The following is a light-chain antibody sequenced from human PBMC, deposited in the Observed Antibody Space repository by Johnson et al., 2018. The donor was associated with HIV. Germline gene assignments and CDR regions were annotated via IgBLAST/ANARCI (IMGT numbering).Light chain of an antibody. V-gene: IGLV1-51*02. Sequence: QSVLTQPPSVSVAPGQRVTISCSGSTSNFENNYVSWYQQLPGTAPKLLIYEKNKRPSGIPDRFSASKSGTSATLDITGLQTGDEADYYCGTWDSSLGAPYVFGSGTEVTVL. J-gene: IGLJ1*01. CDR3: GTWDSSLGAPYV. CDR2: EKN. CDR1: TSNFENNY.